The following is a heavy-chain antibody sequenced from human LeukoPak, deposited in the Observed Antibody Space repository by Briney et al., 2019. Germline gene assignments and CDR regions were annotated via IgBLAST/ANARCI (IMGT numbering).Heavy chain of an antibody. D-gene: IGHD5-18*01. V-gene: IGHV1-2*02. CDR1: GYTFTGYY. CDR3: ARDKGTDMGYYFDY. J-gene: IGHJ4*02. CDR2: INPNSGGT. Sequence: ASVRVSCKASGYTFTGYYMHWVRQAPGQGLEWMGWINPNSGGTNFAQKFQGRVTMTRDTSISTAYMELSSLGSDDTAVYYCARDKGTDMGYYFDYWGQGTLVTVSS.